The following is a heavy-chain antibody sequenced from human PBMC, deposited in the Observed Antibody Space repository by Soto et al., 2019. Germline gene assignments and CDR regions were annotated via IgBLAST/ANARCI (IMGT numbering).Heavy chain of an antibody. J-gene: IGHJ6*03. CDR3: ARANYDFGTGDYYMDV. CDR1: GYTFTSYD. CDR2: MNPNSGNT. D-gene: IGHD3-3*01. Sequence: ASVKVSCKASGYTFTSYDINWVRQATGQGLEWMGWMNPNSGNTGYAQKFQGRVTMTRNTSISTAYMELSSLRSEDTAVYYCARANYDFGTGDYYMDVGGKGTTVTVSS. V-gene: IGHV1-8*01.